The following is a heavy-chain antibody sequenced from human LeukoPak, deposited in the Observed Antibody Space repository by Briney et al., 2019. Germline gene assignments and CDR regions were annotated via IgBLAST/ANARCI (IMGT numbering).Heavy chain of an antibody. Sequence: ASVKVSCKASVGTFSSYAISWVRQAPGQGLEWMGGIIPIFGTANYAQKFQSRVTITTDESTSTAYMELSSLRSEDTAVYYCARARDGYTLEYYFDYWGQGTLVTVSS. D-gene: IGHD5-24*01. V-gene: IGHV1-69*05. CDR2: IIPIFGTA. CDR3: ARARDGYTLEYYFDY. CDR1: VGTFSSYA. J-gene: IGHJ4*02.